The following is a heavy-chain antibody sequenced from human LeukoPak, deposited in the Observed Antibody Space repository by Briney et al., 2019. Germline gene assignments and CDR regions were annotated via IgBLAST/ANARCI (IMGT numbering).Heavy chain of an antibody. CDR2: INWNGGST. Sequence: PGGSLRLSCAASGFTFDDYGMSWVRQAPGKGLEWVSGINWNGGSTGYADSVKGRFTISRDNAKNSLYLQMNSLRAKDTALYYCARGSAIFGVVTLNWFDPWGQGTLVTVSS. V-gene: IGHV3-20*04. CDR3: ARGSAIFGVVTLNWFDP. D-gene: IGHD3-3*01. J-gene: IGHJ5*02. CDR1: GFTFDDYG.